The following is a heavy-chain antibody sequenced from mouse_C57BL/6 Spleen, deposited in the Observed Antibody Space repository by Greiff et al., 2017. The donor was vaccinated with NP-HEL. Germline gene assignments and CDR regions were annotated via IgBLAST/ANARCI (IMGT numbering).Heavy chain of an antibody. J-gene: IGHJ2*01. CDR3: TTPPYGNYLDY. V-gene: IGHV14-4*01. Sequence: VQLQQSGAELVRPGASVKLSCTASGFNIKDDYMHWVKQRPEQGLEWIGWIDPENGDTEYASKFQGKATITADTSSNTAYLQLSSLTSEDTAVYYCTTPPYGNYLDYWGQGTTLTVSS. CDR2: IDPENGDT. CDR1: GFNIKDDY. D-gene: IGHD2-1*01.